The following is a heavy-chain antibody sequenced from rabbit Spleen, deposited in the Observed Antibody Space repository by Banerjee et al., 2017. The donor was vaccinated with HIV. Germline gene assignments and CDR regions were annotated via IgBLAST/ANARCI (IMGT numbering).Heavy chain of an antibody. Sequence: QEQLVESGGGLVQPGGSLKLSCKASGFSFNIDYFPCWVRQAPGKGLEWIACIYTGISTNTYYANWAKGRFTISKTSSTTVTLQMTSLTAADTTTYFCARDGSGSGYNLDLWGQGTLVTVS. CDR2: IYTGISTNT. J-gene: IGHJ4*01. CDR1: GFSFNIDYF. CDR3: ARDGSGSGYNLDL. V-gene: IGHV1S45*01. D-gene: IGHD1-1*01.